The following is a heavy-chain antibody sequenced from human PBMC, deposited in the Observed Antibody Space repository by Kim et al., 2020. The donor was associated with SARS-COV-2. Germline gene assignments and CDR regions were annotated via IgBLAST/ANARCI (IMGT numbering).Heavy chain of an antibody. J-gene: IGHJ4*02. CDR1: GGSISSYY. CDR3: ARERVSSSAVDY. V-gene: IGHV4-59*01. Sequence: SETLSLTCTVSGGSISSYYWSWIRQPPGKGLEWIGYIYYSGSTNYNPSLKSRVTISVDTSKNQFSLKLSSVTAADTAVYYCARERVSSSAVDYWGQGTLVTVSS. D-gene: IGHD6-6*01. CDR2: IYYSGST.